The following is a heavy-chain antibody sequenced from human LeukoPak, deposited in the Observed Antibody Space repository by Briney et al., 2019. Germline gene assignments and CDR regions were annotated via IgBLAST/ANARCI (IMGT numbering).Heavy chain of an antibody. Sequence: GGSLRLSCAASGFTFSSYGMHWVRQAPGKGLEWVAFIRYDGSNKYYADSVKGRFTISRDNSMNTLYLQMNSLRAEDTAVYYCARRANYYYDSSGYYSYWGQGTLVTVSS. CDR1: GFTFSSYG. CDR3: ARRANYYYDSSGYYSY. CDR2: IRYDGSNK. J-gene: IGHJ4*02. D-gene: IGHD3-22*01. V-gene: IGHV3-30*02.